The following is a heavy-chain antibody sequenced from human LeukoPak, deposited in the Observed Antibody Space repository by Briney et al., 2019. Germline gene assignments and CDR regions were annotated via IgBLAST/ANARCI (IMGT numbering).Heavy chain of an antibody. CDR2: INHSGST. CDR1: GGSFSGYY. D-gene: IGHD3-10*01. Sequence: SETLSLTCAVYGGSFSGYYWSWIRQPPGKGLEWIGEINHSGSTNYNPSLKSRVTVSVDTSKNQFSLKLRSVTAADTAVYYCARTNSDGSGTYYKNHYYGMDVGGKGTTVTVSS. J-gene: IGHJ6*04. V-gene: IGHV4-34*01. CDR3: ARTNSDGSGTYYKNHYYGMDV.